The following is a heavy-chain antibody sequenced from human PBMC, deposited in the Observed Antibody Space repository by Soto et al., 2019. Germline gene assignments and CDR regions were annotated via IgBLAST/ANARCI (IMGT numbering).Heavy chain of an antibody. J-gene: IGHJ3*02. D-gene: IGHD2-15*01. CDR2: IKQDGSEK. CDR1: GFTFSSYW. Sequence: EVQLVESGGGLVQPGGSLRLSCAASGFTFSSYWMSWVLQAPGKGLEWVANIKQDGSEKYYVDSVKGRFTISRDNAKNSLYLQMNSLRAEDTAVYYCAREPPYCSGGSCYRPHAFDIWGQGTMVTVSS. V-gene: IGHV3-7*05. CDR3: AREPPYCSGGSCYRPHAFDI.